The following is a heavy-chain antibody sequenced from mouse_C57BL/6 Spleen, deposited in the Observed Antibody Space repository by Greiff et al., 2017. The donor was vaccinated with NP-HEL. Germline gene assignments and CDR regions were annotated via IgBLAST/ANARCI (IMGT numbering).Heavy chain of an antibody. CDR3: IEGYSDY. Sequence: EVQLVESGGGLVQPGGSIKLSCVASGFTFSNYWMNWVRQSPEKGLEWVAQIRLKSDNYATHYAESVKGRFTISSDNSTSSVYLQMNNLRAEDTGDYYCIEGYSDYWGQGTTLTVSS. CDR1: GFTFSNYW. D-gene: IGHD2-3*01. V-gene: IGHV6-3*01. CDR2: IRLKSDNYAT. J-gene: IGHJ2*01.